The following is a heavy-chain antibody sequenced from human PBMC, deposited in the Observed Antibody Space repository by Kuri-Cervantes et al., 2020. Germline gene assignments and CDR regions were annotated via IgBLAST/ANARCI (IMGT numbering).Heavy chain of an antibody. D-gene: IGHD2-8*01. Sequence: ESLKISCAASGFTVSSNYMSWVRQAPGKGLEWIGEINHSGSTNYNPSLKSRVTISVDTSKNQFSLKLSSVTAADTAVYYCARERSPRGLMVYANRNWFDPWGQGTLVTVSS. V-gene: IGHV4-34*01. CDR1: GFTVSSNY. J-gene: IGHJ5*02. CDR2: INHSGST. CDR3: ARERSPRGLMVYANRNWFDP.